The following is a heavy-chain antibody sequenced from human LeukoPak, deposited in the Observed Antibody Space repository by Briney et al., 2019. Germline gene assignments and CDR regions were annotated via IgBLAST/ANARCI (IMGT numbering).Heavy chain of an antibody. CDR1: GYTFTSYD. CDR3: ARRVVGALYYYYMDV. Sequence: EASVTVSYKASGYTFTSYDINWVRQATGQGLEWMGWMNPNSGNTGYAQKFQGRVTMTRNTSISTAYMELSSLRSEDTAVYYCARRVVGALYYYYMDVWGKGTTVTVSS. V-gene: IGHV1-8*01. D-gene: IGHD1-26*01. J-gene: IGHJ6*03. CDR2: MNPNSGNT.